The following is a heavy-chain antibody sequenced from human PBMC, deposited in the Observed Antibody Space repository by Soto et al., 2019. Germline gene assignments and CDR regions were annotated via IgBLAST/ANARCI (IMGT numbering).Heavy chain of an antibody. CDR1: GFTFSSYW. D-gene: IGHD1-7*01. CDR2: IKQDGSEK. CDR3: ARDLGWNSHRKFDY. Sequence: PVGSLRLSCAASGFTFSSYWMSWVRQAPGKGLEWVANIKQDGSEKYYVDSVKGRFTISRDNAKNSLYLQMSSLRAEDTAVYYCARDLGWNSHRKFDYWGQGTLVTVSS. V-gene: IGHV3-7*03. J-gene: IGHJ4*02.